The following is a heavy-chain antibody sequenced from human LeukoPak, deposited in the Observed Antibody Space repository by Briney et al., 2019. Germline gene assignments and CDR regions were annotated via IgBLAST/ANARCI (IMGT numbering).Heavy chain of an antibody. CDR2: IYPDDSDT. CDR1: GYIFTNYW. J-gene: IGHJ6*02. Sequence: GESLKTSCKASGYIFTNYWIGWVRQMPGKGLEWMGIIYPDDSDTRYSPSFQGQVAISADKSASATYLHWSSLRASDTAMYFCARVIAVAGTLTYGMDVWGQGTTVTVSS. V-gene: IGHV5-51*01. CDR3: ARVIAVAGTLTYGMDV. D-gene: IGHD6-19*01.